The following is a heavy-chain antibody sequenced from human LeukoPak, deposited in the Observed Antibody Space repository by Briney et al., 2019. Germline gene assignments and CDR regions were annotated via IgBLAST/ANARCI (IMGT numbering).Heavy chain of an antibody. Sequence: PSQTLSLTCTVSGGSISSGGYYWSWIRQHPGQGLEWIGYIYYSGSTYYNPSLKSRVTISVDTSKNQFSLKLSSVTAADTAVYYRARAAKLGNDYCYGMDVWGQGTTVTVSS. D-gene: IGHD6-13*01. CDR3: ARAAKLGNDYCYGMDV. CDR2: IYYSGST. V-gene: IGHV4-31*03. CDR1: GGSISSGGYY. J-gene: IGHJ6*02.